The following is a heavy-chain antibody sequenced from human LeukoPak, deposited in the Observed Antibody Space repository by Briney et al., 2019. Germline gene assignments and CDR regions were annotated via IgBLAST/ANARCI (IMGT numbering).Heavy chain of an antibody. J-gene: IGHJ4*02. D-gene: IGHD5-18*01. CDR2: IYHSGRT. V-gene: IGHV4-59*01. CDR1: GGSINSYY. CDR3: ARGGIQAFDY. Sequence: SETLSLTCTVSGGSINSYYWSWIRQPPGKGLEWIGYIYHSGRTNYNPSLKSRVTTSVDTSKNQFSLKLSSVTAADTAVYYCARGGIQAFDYWGQGTLVTVSS.